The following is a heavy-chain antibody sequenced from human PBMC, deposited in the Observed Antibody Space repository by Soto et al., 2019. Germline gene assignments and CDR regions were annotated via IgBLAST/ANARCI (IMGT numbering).Heavy chain of an antibody. D-gene: IGHD6-13*01. J-gene: IGHJ4*02. CDR1: GGSISNYY. CDR3: ARQTTYSSSWHDY. Sequence: SETLSLTCSVSGGSISNYYWSWIRQPAGKGLEWIGRIYSSGSINYNPSLKSRVTMSVGTSRNQLSLKLSSVTAADTAVYYCARQTTYSSSWHDYWGQGTLVTVSS. CDR2: IYSSGSI. V-gene: IGHV4-4*07.